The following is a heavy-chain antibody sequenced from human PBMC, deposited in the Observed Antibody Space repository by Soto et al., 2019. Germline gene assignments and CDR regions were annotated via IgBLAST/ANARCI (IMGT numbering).Heavy chain of an antibody. CDR2: IYHSGST. CDR3: ARGGSSGGYFDY. D-gene: IGHD6-6*01. Sequence: QLQLQESGSGLVKPSQTLSLTCAVSGGSISSGGYSWSWIRQPPGKGLEWIGYIYHSGSTYYNPSLKSRVTISVDRSKNQFSLKLSSVTAADTAVYYCARGGSSGGYFDYWGQGTLVTVSS. CDR1: GGSISSGGYS. V-gene: IGHV4-30-2*01. J-gene: IGHJ4*02.